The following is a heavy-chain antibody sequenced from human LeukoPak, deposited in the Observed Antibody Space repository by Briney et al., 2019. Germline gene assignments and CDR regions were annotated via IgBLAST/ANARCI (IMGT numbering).Heavy chain of an antibody. CDR2: IIPIFGTA. Sequence: SVKVSCKASGGTFSSYAISWVRQAPGQGLEWMGGIIPIFGTANYAQKFQGRVTITADESTSTAYMELSSLRSEDTAVYYCARHRPGIAAAGSFDYWGQGTLVTVSS. J-gene: IGHJ4*02. D-gene: IGHD6-13*01. CDR1: GGTFSSYA. V-gene: IGHV1-69*13. CDR3: ARHRPGIAAAGSFDY.